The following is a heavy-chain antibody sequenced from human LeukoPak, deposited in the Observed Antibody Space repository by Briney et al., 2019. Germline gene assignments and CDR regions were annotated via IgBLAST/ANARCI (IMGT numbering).Heavy chain of an antibody. J-gene: IGHJ4*02. CDR2: ISAGGGGT. CDR1: GFTFSTYA. D-gene: IGHD5/OR15-5a*01. Sequence: PGGSLRLSCGASGFTFSTYAMTWVRQAPGKGLEGVSSISAGGGGTSNADSVKGRFTISRDNSKNTLYLQMSSLRAEDTAVYYCARGLHGPDYWGQGTLVTVSS. V-gene: IGHV3-23*01. CDR3: ARGLHGPDY.